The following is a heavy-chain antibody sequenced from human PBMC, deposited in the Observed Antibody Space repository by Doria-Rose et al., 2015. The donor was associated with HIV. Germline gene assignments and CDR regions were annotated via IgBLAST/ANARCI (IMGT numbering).Heavy chain of an antibody. CDR2: IFSDDER. CDR1: GVSLSSPGMG. V-gene: IGHV2-26*01. D-gene: IGHD6-13*01. J-gene: IGHJ4*02. Sequence: QITLKESGPVLVKPTETLTLTCTVSGVSLSSPGMGVSWIRQPPGKALEWLANIFSDDERSYNTSLKSRLTSSSGTSKSQVVLIMTDMDPVDTATYYCARIKSSRWYHKYYFDFWGQGTLVIVSA. CDR3: ARIKSSRWYHKYYFDF.